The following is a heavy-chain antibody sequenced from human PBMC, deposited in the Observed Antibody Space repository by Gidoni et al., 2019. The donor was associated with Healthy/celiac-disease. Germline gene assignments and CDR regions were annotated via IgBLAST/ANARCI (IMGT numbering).Heavy chain of an antibody. CDR1: GFTGSSNY. D-gene: IGHD3-10*01. CDR2: IYSGAST. CDR3: ARGASYGSGSYYPPYNWFDP. V-gene: IGHV3-66*02. Sequence: EVPLVEAGGGLVQPGGSLRLSCAASGFTGSSNYMSWVRKAPGTGLEWVSVIYSGASTYSAASVTGRFTISRDNSKNTLYLQMNSLRAEDTAVYYCARGASYGSGSYYPPYNWFDPWGQGTLVTVSS. J-gene: IGHJ5*02.